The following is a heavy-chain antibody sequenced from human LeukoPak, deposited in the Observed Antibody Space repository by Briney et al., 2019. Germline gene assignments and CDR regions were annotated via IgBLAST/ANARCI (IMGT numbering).Heavy chain of an antibody. D-gene: IGHD3-22*01. Sequence: SETLSLTCAVYGGSFSGYYWSWIRQPPGKGLEWIGEINHSGSTNYNPSLKSRVTISVDTSKNQFSLKLSSVTAADTAVYYCARDVRYDSSGYCGPWGQGTLVTVSS. CDR1: GGSFSGYY. J-gene: IGHJ5*02. V-gene: IGHV4-34*01. CDR2: INHSGST. CDR3: ARDVRYDSSGYCGP.